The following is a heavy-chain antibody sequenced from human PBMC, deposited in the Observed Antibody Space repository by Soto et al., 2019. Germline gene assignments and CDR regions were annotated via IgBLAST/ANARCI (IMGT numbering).Heavy chain of an antibody. CDR3: ARLAPRTRYSSSSVRLYYYYGMDV. CDR2: IYYSGST. J-gene: IGHJ6*02. D-gene: IGHD6-6*01. V-gene: IGHV4-39*01. Sequence: QLQLQESGPGLVKPSETLSLTCTVSGGSISSSSYYWGWIRQPPGKGLEWIGSIYYSGSTYYNPSLKSRVTISVDTSKNQFSLKLSSVTAADTAVYYCARLAPRTRYSSSSVRLYYYYGMDVWGQGTTVTVSS. CDR1: GGSISSSSYY.